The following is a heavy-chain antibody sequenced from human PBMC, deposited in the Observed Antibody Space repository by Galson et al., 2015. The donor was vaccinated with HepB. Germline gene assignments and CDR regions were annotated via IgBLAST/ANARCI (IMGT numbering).Heavy chain of an antibody. J-gene: IGHJ6*02. Sequence: SLRLSCAASGFTFSSYSMNWVRQAPGKGLEWVSSISSSSSYIYYADSVKGRFTISRDNAKNSLYLQMNSLRAEDTAVYYCASVNYYDSSGYYVDYYYYGMDVWGQGTTVTVS. CDR3: ASVNYYDSSGYYVDYYYYGMDV. D-gene: IGHD3-22*01. CDR1: GFTFSSYS. CDR2: ISSSSSYI. V-gene: IGHV3-21*01.